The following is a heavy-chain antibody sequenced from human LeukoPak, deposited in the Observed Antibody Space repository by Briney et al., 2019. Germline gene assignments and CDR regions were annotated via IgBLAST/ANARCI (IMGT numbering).Heavy chain of an antibody. CDR3: ARDTAMVYDAFDI. J-gene: IGHJ3*02. V-gene: IGHV3-7*01. Sequence: PGGSLRLSCAASGFTFSSYWMSWVRQAPGKGLEWVANIKQDGSEKYYVDSVKGRSTISRDNAKNSLYLQMNSLRAEDTAVYYCARDTAMVYDAFDIWGQGTMVTVSS. D-gene: IGHD5-18*01. CDR1: GFTFSSYW. CDR2: IKQDGSEK.